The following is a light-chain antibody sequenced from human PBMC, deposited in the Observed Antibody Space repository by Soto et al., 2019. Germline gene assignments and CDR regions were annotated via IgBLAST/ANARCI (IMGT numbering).Light chain of an antibody. CDR3: QQYSNWWT. CDR1: QSVSSS. CDR2: GAS. Sequence: EIVRTQSPDTLSVSPGERATLSCRASQSVSSSLAWYQQKPGQAPRLLIYGASTRATGIPARFSGSGSGTEFTLTISSLQSEDFAVYYCQQYSNWWTFGQGTKV. V-gene: IGKV3-15*01. J-gene: IGKJ1*01.